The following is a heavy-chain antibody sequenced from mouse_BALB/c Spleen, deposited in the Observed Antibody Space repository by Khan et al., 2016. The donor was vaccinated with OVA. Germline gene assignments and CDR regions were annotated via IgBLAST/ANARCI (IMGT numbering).Heavy chain of an antibody. Sequence: QIQLVQSGAELARPGASVTLSCKASGYTFTDYYINWMRQRTGQGLEWIGEIYPGSDNTYYNEKFKGKATLTADNPSSTAYMQLSSLTSEDSAVYFCAREWAAWFPYWGQGTLVTVSA. J-gene: IGHJ3*01. CDR1: GYTFTDYY. CDR3: AREWAAWFPY. V-gene: IGHV1-77*01. CDR2: IYPGSDNT.